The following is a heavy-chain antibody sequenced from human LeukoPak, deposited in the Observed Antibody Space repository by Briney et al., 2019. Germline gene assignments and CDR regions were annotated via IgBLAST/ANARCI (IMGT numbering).Heavy chain of an antibody. Sequence: PGGSLTLFCAASGFTFSDYYMSWICQAPGKRLEWVSYISSSSSYTNYADSVEGRFTISRDNAKNSLYLQMNSLRAEDTAVYYCARDPSGGYSYGPHFDYWGEGTVDTVSS. CDR3: ARDPSGGYSYGPHFDY. CDR2: ISSSSSYT. V-gene: IGHV3-11*05. CDR1: GFTFSDYY. D-gene: IGHD5-18*01. J-gene: IGHJ4*02.